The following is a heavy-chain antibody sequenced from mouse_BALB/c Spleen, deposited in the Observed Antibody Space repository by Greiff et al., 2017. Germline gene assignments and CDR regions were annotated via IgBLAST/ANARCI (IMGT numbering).Heavy chain of an antibody. D-gene: IGHD1-1*01. Sequence: EVQLQESGGGLVQPGGSRKLSCAASGFTFSDYGMAWVRQAPGKGPEWVAFISNLAYSIYYADTVTGRFTISRENAKNTLYLEMSSLRSEDTAMYYCARDGSSYRFAYWGQGTLVTVSA. J-gene: IGHJ3*01. CDR2: ISNLAYSI. V-gene: IGHV5-15*02. CDR1: GFTFSDYG. CDR3: ARDGSSYRFAY.